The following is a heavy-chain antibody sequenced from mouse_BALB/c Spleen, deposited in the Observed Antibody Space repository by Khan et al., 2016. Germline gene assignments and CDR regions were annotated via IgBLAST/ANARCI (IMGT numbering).Heavy chain of an antibody. V-gene: IGHV7-3*02. D-gene: IGHD2-2*01. J-gene: IGHJ3*01. CDR2: IRNKANGYTT. CDR1: GFTFTDYY. CDR3: ASYGYDGGY. Sequence: EVELVESGGGLVQPGGSLRLSCATSGFTFTDYYMSWVRQPPGKALEWLGFIRNKANGYTTEYSASVNGRFTISRDNSQSIPYLQMSTLRAEDSATYYCASYGYDGGYWGQGTLVTVSA.